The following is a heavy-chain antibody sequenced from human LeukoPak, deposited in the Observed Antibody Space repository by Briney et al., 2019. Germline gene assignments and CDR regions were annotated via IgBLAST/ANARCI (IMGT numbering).Heavy chain of an antibody. CDR1: GGSFSGYY. J-gene: IGHJ4*02. CDR2: INHSGST. CDR3: ARDRWTLGYFDY. D-gene: IGHD3/OR15-3a*01. V-gene: IGHV4-34*01. Sequence: SETLSLTCAVYGGSFSGYYWSWIRQPPGKGLEWIGEINHSGSTNYNPSLKSRVTISVDTSKNQFSLKLSSVTAADTAVYYCARDRWTLGYFDYWGQGTLVTVSS.